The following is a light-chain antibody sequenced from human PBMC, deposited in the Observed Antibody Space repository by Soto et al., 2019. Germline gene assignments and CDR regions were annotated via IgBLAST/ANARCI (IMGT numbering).Light chain of an antibody. CDR3: SSYTSSSLYV. CDR2: DVS. CDR1: SSDVGGYNY. V-gene: IGLV2-14*01. Sequence: HSVLTQPASVSVSPGQSITISCTGTSSDVGGYNYVSWYQQHPGKAPKLMIYDVSNRPSGVSNRFSGSKSGNTASLTISGLQAEDEADYYCSSYTSSSLYVFGTGNKVTVL. J-gene: IGLJ1*01.